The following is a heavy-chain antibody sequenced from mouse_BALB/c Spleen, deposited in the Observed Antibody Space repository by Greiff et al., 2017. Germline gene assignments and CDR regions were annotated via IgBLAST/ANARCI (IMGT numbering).Heavy chain of an antibody. CDR1: GFNIKDYY. V-gene: IGHV14-1*02. CDR2: IDPENGNT. J-gene: IGHJ4*01. CDR3: ARPSTVVAPYAMDY. D-gene: IGHD1-1*01. Sequence: EVMLVESGAELVRPGALVKLSCKASGFNIKDYYMHWVKQRPEQGLEWIGWIDPENGNTIYDPKFQGKASITADTSSNTAYLQLSSLTSEDTAVYYCARPSTVVAPYAMDYWGQGTSVTVSS.